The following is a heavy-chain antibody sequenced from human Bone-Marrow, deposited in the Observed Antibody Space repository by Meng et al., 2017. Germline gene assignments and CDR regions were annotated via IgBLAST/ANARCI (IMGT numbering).Heavy chain of an antibody. V-gene: IGHV3-66*02. CDR1: GFTFSSYE. J-gene: IGHJ3*02. CDR3: ARGITMVRGAREGAFDI. CDR2: IYSGGST. D-gene: IGHD3-10*01. Sequence: GESLKISCAASGFTFSSYEMNWVRQAPGKGLEWVSVIYSGGSTYYADSVKGRFTISRDNSKNTLYLQMNSLRAEDTAVYYCARGITMVRGAREGAFDIWGQGTMVTVSS.